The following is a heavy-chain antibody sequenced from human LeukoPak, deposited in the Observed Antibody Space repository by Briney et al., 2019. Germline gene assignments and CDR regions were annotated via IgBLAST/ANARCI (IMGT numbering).Heavy chain of an antibody. CDR1: GYTFTSYA. D-gene: IGHD1-26*01. J-gene: IGHJ4*02. CDR3: ARAKKWEPPGIDY. V-gene: IGHV1-3*01. CDR2: INAGNGNT. Sequence: ASVKVSCKASGYTFTSYAMHWVRQAPGQRLEWMGWINAGNGNTKYSQKFQGRVTITRDTSASTAYMELSSLRSEDTAVYYCARAKKWEPPGIDYWGQGTLVTVSS.